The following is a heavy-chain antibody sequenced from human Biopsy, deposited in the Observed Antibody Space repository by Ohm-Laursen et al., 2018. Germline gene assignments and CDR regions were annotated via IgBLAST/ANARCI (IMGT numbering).Heavy chain of an antibody. D-gene: IGHD3/OR15-3a*01. CDR2: IYYSGST. Sequence: GTLSLTWSVSGVYISDYYWSWVRQPPGRGLEWVGSIYYSGSTNYNPSLKSRVTISADTSKSQLSLHLTSVTAADTAVYYCASRGLVMASDYYFDDWGQGPRSPSPQ. CDR1: GVYISDYY. J-gene: IGHJ4*02. CDR3: ASRGLVMASDYYFDD. V-gene: IGHV4-59*08.